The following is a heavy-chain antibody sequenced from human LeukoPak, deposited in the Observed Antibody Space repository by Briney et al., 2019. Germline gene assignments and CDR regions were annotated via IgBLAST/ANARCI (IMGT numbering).Heavy chain of an antibody. J-gene: IGHJ1*01. Sequence: GGSLRLSCAASGFTFSDYYVSWIRQAPGKGLEWVSYISSSGSTIYYADSVKGRFTISRDNAKNSLYLQMNSLRAEDTAVYYCASSSSSWYGREYFQHWGQGTLVTVSS. V-gene: IGHV3-11*01. CDR1: GFTFSDYY. D-gene: IGHD6-13*01. CDR2: ISSSGSTI. CDR3: ASSSSSWYGREYFQH.